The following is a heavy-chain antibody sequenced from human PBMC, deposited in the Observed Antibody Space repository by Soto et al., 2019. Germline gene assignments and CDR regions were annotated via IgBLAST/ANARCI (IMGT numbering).Heavy chain of an antibody. D-gene: IGHD3-3*01. CDR3: ARDNSGDFWSGYSHYYFDY. V-gene: IGHV1-18*01. CDR1: GYTLTSYG. J-gene: IGHJ4*02. Sequence: ASVKVSCKXSGYTLTSYGISWVRQAPGQGPEWMGWISAYSGHTNYAQKFQGRLTMTTDTSTRIAYMELRSLRSDDTALYYCARDNSGDFWSGYSHYYFDYWGQGTLVTVSS. CDR2: ISAYSGHT.